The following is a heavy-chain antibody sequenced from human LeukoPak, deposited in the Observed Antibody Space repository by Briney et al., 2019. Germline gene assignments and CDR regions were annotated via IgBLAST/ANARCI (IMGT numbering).Heavy chain of an antibody. D-gene: IGHD5-24*01. V-gene: IGHV4-39*07. Sequence: SETLSLTCTVSGGSISSSSYYWSWIRQPPGKGLEWIGEINHSGSTNYNPSLKSRVTISVDTSKNQFSLKLSSVTAADTAVYYCARGRRRWLGPAGYDKAGAYFDYWGQGTLVTVSS. J-gene: IGHJ4*02. CDR1: GGSISSSSYY. CDR3: ARGRRRWLGPAGYDKAGAYFDY. CDR2: INHSGST.